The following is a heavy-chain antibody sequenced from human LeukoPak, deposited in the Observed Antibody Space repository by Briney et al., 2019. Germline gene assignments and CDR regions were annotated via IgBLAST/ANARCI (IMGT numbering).Heavy chain of an antibody. V-gene: IGHV3-23*01. CDR1: GFTFSSYA. CDR2: ISGSGDTT. Sequence: PGGSLRLSCAASGFTFSSYAMSWDRQAPGKGLEWVSAISGSGDTTSYADSVKGRFTISRDNSKNTLFLQMNSLRAEDTAVFYCAKGDCSSTSCYTIDYWGQGTLVTVSS. CDR3: AKGDCSSTSCYTIDY. D-gene: IGHD2-2*02. J-gene: IGHJ4*02.